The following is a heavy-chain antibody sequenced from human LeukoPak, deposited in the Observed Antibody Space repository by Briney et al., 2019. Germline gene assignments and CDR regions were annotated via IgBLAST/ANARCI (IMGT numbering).Heavy chain of an antibody. Sequence: GGSLRLSCAASGFTFSSYAMHWVRQAPAKGLEYVSGISSNSGSTYYENSVKGRFTISRDNSKNTLYLQMGSLRAEDMAVYYCARSSGSLLYYDFWSGHPDWFDPWGQGTLVTVSS. CDR3: ARSSGSLLYYDFWSGHPDWFDP. CDR1: GFTFSSYA. CDR2: ISSNSGST. J-gene: IGHJ5*02. V-gene: IGHV3-64*01. D-gene: IGHD3-3*01.